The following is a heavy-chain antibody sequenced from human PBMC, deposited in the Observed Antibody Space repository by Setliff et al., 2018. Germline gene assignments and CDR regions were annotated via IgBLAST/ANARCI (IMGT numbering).Heavy chain of an antibody. J-gene: IGHJ3*02. CDR1: GFTFSTYS. D-gene: IGHD3-3*01. CDR3: VRARTTNYDFWSGLNAFDI. CDR2: IKQDGSDK. V-gene: IGHV3-7*03. Sequence: PGGSLRLSCAASGFTFSTYSMNWVRQAPGKGLEWVANIKQDGSDKYYVDSVKGRFTISRDNAKNSLSLQMNSLRAEDTAVYYCVRARTTNYDFWSGLNAFDIWGQGTMVTVSS.